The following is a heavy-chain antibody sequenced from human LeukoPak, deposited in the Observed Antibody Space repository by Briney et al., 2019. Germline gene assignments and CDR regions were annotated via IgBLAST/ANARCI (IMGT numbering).Heavy chain of an antibody. Sequence: GGSLRLSCAASGFTFSSYWMSWVRQAPGKGLEWVANIKQDGSEKYYVDSVKGRFTISRDNAKNSLYLQMNSLRAEDTAVYYCARDSPSFYDSSGYDPFDYWGQGTLVTVSS. D-gene: IGHD3-22*01. CDR1: GFTFSSYW. CDR2: IKQDGSEK. CDR3: ARDSPSFYDSSGYDPFDY. J-gene: IGHJ4*02. V-gene: IGHV3-7*01.